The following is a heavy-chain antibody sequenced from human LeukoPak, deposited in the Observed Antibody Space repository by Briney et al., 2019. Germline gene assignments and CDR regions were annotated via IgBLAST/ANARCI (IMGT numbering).Heavy chain of an antibody. CDR1: GIHFSFFW. CDR2: ISGSGDNT. CDR3: AKSLSTWTYYFDY. V-gene: IGHV3-23*01. D-gene: IGHD5/OR15-5a*01. Sequence: GFLQPFCAAPGIHFSFFWMSRVRPASGEGLEWVSAISGSGDNTYYADSVKGRFTISRDNSKNTLYLQMNSLRAEDTAVYYCAKSLSTWTYYFDYWGQGTLVTVSS. J-gene: IGHJ4*02.